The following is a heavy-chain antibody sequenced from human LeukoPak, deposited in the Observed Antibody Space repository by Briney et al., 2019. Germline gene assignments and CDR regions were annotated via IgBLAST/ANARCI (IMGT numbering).Heavy chain of an antibody. D-gene: IGHD4-11*01. J-gene: IGHJ4*02. V-gene: IGHV3-33*01. CDR3: ARDPETTGGYFDY. Sequence: PGRSLRLSCAASVFTFSSYGMHWVRQAPGKGLEWVAVIWYDGSNKYYADSVKGRFTISRDNSKNTLYLQMNSLRAEDTAVYYCARDPETTGGYFDYWGQGTLVTVSS. CDR1: VFTFSSYG. CDR2: IWYDGSNK.